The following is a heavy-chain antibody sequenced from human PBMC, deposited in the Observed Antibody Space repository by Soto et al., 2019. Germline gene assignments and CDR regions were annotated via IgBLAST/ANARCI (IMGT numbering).Heavy chain of an antibody. V-gene: IGHV3-30*18. CDR2: ISYDGSNK. CDR1: GFTFSSYG. Sequence: PGGSLRLSCAASGFTFSSYGMHWVRQAPGKGLEWVAVISYDGSNKYYADSVKGRFTISRDNSKNTLYLQMNSLRAEDTAVYYCAKDVDTAMEPYFDYWGQGTLVTVSS. J-gene: IGHJ4*02. D-gene: IGHD5-18*01. CDR3: AKDVDTAMEPYFDY.